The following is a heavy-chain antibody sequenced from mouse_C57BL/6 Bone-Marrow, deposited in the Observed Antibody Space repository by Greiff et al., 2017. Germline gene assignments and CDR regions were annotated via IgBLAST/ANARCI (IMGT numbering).Heavy chain of an antibody. J-gene: IGHJ1*03. CDR1: GYTFTSYA. CDR3: ARSGGYGSSLYWYFDV. D-gene: IGHD1-1*01. CDR2: INPDNGGA. V-gene: IGHV1-53*01. Sequence: QVQLQQPGAELVTPGASVTLSCTASGYTFTSYAMHWVKQRPGQGLEWIGNINPDNGGANYNEKFKNKATLTVDTSSSTTYMQLRSLTSEDSEVYFWARSGGYGSSLYWYFDVWGTGTTVTVAS.